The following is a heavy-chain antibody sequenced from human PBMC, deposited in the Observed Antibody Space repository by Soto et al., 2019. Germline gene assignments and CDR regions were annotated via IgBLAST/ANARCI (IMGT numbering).Heavy chain of an antibody. V-gene: IGHV3-74*03. CDR2: LSSDGFGA. CDR1: DFSLSPYW. Sequence: LRLSCAASDFSLSPYWMHWVRQVPGRGLEWVARLSSDGFGAAYADSVKGRFFISRDIARNTLSLQMNSLRADDTAVYYCARDLGGPDYWGRGTSVTVSS. D-gene: IGHD3-16*01. CDR3: ARDLGGPDY. J-gene: IGHJ4*02.